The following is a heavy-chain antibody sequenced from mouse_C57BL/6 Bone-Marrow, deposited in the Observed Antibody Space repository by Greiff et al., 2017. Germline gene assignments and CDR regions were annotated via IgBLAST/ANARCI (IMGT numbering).Heavy chain of an antibody. CDR1: GFTFSSYG. J-gene: IGHJ2*01. CDR3: ARRFYWDY. Sequence: DVQGVASGGDLVKPGGSLKLSCAASGFTFSSYGMSWVRQTPDKRLEWVATISSGGSYTYYPDSVKGRFTISRDNAKNTLYLQMSSLKSEDTAMYYGARRFYWDYWGQGTTLTVSS. CDR2: ISSGGSYT. V-gene: IGHV5-6*01. D-gene: IGHD1-1*01.